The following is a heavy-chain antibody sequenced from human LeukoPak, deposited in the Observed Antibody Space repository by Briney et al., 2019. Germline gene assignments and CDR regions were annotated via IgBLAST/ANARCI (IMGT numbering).Heavy chain of an antibody. V-gene: IGHV3-9*01. CDR3: AKSSIAVTGPFDYYFDF. CDR1: GFTFDDYA. CDR2: VSWNSGTI. Sequence: GGSLRLSCTTSGFTFDDYAIHWVRQIPGKGLEWVSGVSWNSGTIVYADSVKGRFTISRDNAKNSLYLQMNSLRPEDTALYYCAKSSIAVTGPFDYYFDFWGQGTLVTVSS. D-gene: IGHD6-19*01. J-gene: IGHJ4*02.